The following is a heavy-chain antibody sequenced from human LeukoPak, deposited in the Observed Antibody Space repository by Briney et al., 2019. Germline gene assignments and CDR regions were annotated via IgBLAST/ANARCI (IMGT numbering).Heavy chain of an antibody. V-gene: IGHV1-24*01. CDR3: ATASGDYYWYFDL. CDR2: FDPEDGET. D-gene: IGHD7-27*01. CDR1: GGTFSSYA. J-gene: IGHJ2*01. Sequence: GASVKVSCKASGGTFSSYAISWVRQAPGQGLEWMGGFDPEDGETIYAQKFQGRVTMTEDTSTDTAYMELSSLRSEDTAVYYCATASGDYYWYFDLWGRGTLVTVSS.